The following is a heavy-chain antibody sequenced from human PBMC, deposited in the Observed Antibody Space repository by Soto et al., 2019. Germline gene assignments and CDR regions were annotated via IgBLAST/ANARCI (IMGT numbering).Heavy chain of an antibody. CDR3: ARASRYSTRFYYYGMDV. CDR2: IYPSGST. D-gene: IGHD6-13*01. J-gene: IGHJ6*02. Sequence: QVHLQESGPGLVKPSGTLSLTCGVSGGSISSANWWTWVRQSPGKGLEWIGEIYPSGSTNYNPSLQGRVTISVDKSKTQFDLNLSSVTAADTAVYYCARASRYSTRFYYYGMDVWGQGTTVTVSS. CDR1: GGSISSANW. V-gene: IGHV4-4*02.